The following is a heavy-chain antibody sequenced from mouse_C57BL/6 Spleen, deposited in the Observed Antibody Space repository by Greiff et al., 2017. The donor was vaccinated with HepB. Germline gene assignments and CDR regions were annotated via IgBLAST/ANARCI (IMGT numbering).Heavy chain of an antibody. D-gene: IGHD2-4*01. CDR2: INPSTGGT. Sequence: VQLQQSGPELVKPGASVKISCKASGYSFTGYYMNWVKQSPEKSLEWIGEINPSTGGTTYNQKFKAKATLTVDKSSSTAYMQLKSLTSEDSAVYYCASGHDFYYFDYWGQGTTLTVSS. J-gene: IGHJ2*01. CDR1: GYSFTGYY. V-gene: IGHV1-42*01. CDR3: ASGHDFYYFDY.